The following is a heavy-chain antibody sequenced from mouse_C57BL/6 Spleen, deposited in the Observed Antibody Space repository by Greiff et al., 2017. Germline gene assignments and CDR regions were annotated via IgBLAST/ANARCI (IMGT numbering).Heavy chain of an antibody. CDR3: VTAQATWGFGAY. D-gene: IGHD3-2*02. J-gene: IGHJ3*01. CDR2: IDPENGDT. Sequence: EVQLQQSGAELVRPGASVKLSCTASGFNIKDDYMHWVKQRPEQGLEWIGWIDPENGDTEYASKFQGKATITADTSSNTAYLQLGSLTSEDTAVYYCVTAQATWGFGAYWGQGTLVTVSA. V-gene: IGHV14-4*01. CDR1: GFNIKDDY.